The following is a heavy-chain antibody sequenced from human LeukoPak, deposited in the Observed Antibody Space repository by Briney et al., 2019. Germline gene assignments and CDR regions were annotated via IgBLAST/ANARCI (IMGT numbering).Heavy chain of an antibody. V-gene: IGHV3-9*01. CDR2: ISWNSDNI. D-gene: IGHD5-18*01. J-gene: IGHJ6*02. CDR3: AKTIVRDSYGSFLGDYGMDV. CDR1: GFTFNDYA. Sequence: GRSLRLSCAASGFTFNDYAMHWVRQAPGKGLEWVSGISWNSDNIGYADSVKGRFTISRDNAENSLYLQMNSLSTEDTALYYCAKTIVRDSYGSFLGDYGMDVWGQGTTVTVSS.